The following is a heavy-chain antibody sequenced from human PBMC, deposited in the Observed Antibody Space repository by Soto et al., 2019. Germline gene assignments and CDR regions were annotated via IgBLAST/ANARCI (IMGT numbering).Heavy chain of an antibody. CDR3: ASQSSEWLLFAS. CDR1: GLSVSNYW. D-gene: IGHD5-12*01. Sequence: PGGSLILSCAASGLSVSNYWMHWVRQTPGKGLVWVSRINSDDTSSSYAASVKGRFTISRDNAKNTLYLQMNSLRAEDTAVYYCASQSSEWLLFASWGQGTLVTVSS. V-gene: IGHV3-74*01. CDR2: INSDDTSS. J-gene: IGHJ4*02.